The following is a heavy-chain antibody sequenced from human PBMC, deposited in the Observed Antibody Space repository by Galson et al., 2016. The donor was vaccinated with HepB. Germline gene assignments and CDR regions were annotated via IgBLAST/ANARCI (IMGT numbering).Heavy chain of an antibody. D-gene: IGHD6-19*01. V-gene: IGHV5-10-1*01. CDR1: GYTFTNYW. J-gene: IGHJ4*02. CDR3: ARIPTSGWYSDY. CDR2: IDLQDSYT. Sequence: QSGADVKKPGETLRISCKASGYTFTNYWISWVRKVSGKGLEYMGRIDLQDSYTDYSPSFKSHVTISGDTSINTVYLQLSSLKASDTAKYFCARIPTSGWYSDYWGQGTLVTVSS.